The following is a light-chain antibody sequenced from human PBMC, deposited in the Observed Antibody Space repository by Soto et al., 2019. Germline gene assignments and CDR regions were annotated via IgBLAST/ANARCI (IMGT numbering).Light chain of an antibody. CDR3: SSYTTGSTRV. J-gene: IGLJ1*01. V-gene: IGLV2-14*01. CDR1: SSDVGIYNY. Sequence: QSALTQPASVSGSPGQAIAISCAGSSSDVGIYNYVSWYQQHPCKVPKLIIYEVTNRPSGVSNRFSGSKSGNTAFPTISGLQAEDEADYYCSSYTTGSTRVFGTGTKVIVL. CDR2: EVT.